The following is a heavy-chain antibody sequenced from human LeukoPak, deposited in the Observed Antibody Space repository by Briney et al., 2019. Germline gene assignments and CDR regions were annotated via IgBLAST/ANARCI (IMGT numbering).Heavy chain of an antibody. CDR3: ARAIHYGDPDAFDI. J-gene: IGHJ3*02. D-gene: IGHD4-17*01. Sequence: GGSLRLSCAASGFTFSSYWMSWVRQAPGKGLEWVSVIYSGGSTYYADSVKGRFTISRDNSKNTLYLQMNSLRAEDTAVYYCARAIHYGDPDAFDIWGQGTMVTVSS. CDR1: GFTFSSYW. V-gene: IGHV3-53*01. CDR2: IYSGGST.